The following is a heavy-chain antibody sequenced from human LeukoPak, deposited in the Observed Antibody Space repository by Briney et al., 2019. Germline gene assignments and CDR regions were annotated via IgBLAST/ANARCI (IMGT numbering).Heavy chain of an antibody. CDR1: GFTFSTYS. CDR2: ISSSSAYM. Sequence: GGTLRLSSAASGFTFSTYSMNWVRQAPGEGLEWVSSISSSSAYMYYSDSVKGRFTISRDNAKNSLYLQMDSLRADDTAVYYCARRYCSSTTCDTFDVWGRGTMVTVSS. V-gene: IGHV3-21*01. J-gene: IGHJ3*01. D-gene: IGHD2-2*01. CDR3: ARRYCSSTTCDTFDV.